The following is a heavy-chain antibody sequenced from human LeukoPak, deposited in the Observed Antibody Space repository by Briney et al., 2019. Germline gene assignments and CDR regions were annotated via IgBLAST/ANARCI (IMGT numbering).Heavy chain of an antibody. CDR2: ISAYNGNP. CDR1: DSTXTSYG. CDR3: ARDPQVYGDFDNWFDP. V-gene: IGHV1-18*01. J-gene: IGHJ5*02. D-gene: IGHD4-17*01. Sequence: ASVKVCCKASDSTXTSYGISLVRQAPGQGLEGLGWISAYNGNPNYAQKLQGRVTMTTDTSTSTAYMELRSLRSDDTAVYYCARDPQVYGDFDNWFDPWGQGTLVTVSS.